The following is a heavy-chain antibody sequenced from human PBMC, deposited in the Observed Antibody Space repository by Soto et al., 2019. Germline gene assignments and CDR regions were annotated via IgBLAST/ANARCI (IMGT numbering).Heavy chain of an antibody. CDR2: IFSSGNT. Sequence: QVQLQESGPGLVKPSETLSLTCTVSGDSFKSYYWSWIRQPAGKGLEWIGRIFSSGNTNYNPSLRSRVTMSVNTSKNQFSLKLSFVTAADTAVYYCARDRGYTYDHFDHWGRGTVVTVSA. CDR1: GDSFKSYY. D-gene: IGHD5-18*01. V-gene: IGHV4-4*07. CDR3: ARDRGYTYDHFDH. J-gene: IGHJ4*02.